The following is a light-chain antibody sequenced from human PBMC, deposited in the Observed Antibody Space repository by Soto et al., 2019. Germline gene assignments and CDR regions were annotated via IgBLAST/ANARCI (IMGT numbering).Light chain of an antibody. CDR1: QSVSSY. Sequence: VLTQSPATLSLSPGERATLSCRASQSVSSYLAWYQQKPGQAPRLLIYDTSNRATGVPARFSGNGSGTDFTLTISSLEPEDCAIYYCQQRQYWPPISFGQGTRLEIK. CDR2: DTS. CDR3: QQRQYWPPIS. V-gene: IGKV3-11*01. J-gene: IGKJ5*01.